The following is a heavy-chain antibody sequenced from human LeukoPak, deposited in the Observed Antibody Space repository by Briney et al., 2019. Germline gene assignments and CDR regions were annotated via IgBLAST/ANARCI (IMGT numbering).Heavy chain of an antibody. CDR1: AFTFSSHL. CDR2: IKEDGSGK. CDR3: AITMVVWGVIPFDP. D-gene: IGHD3-10*01. J-gene: IGHJ5*02. V-gene: IGHV3-7*05. Sequence: PGGSLRLSCAGSAFTFSSHLVSWVRQAPGKGLEWVANIKEDGSGKYYVDSVKGRFTISRDNDKSSLYLQMNSLRAEDTAVYYCAITMVVWGVIPFDPWGQGTLVTVSS.